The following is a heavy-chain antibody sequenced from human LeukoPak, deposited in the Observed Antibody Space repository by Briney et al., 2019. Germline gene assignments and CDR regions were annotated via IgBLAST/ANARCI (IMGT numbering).Heavy chain of an antibody. V-gene: IGHV3-48*03. Sequence: PGGSLRLSCAASGFTLSSYETNWVRQAPGKGLEWVSYISSSGSTIYYADSVKGRFTISRDNAKNSLYLQMNSLRAEDTAVYYCARDSSGWNYWGQGTLVTVSS. D-gene: IGHD6-19*01. CDR3: ARDSSGWNY. CDR2: ISSSGSTI. CDR1: GFTLSSYE. J-gene: IGHJ4*02.